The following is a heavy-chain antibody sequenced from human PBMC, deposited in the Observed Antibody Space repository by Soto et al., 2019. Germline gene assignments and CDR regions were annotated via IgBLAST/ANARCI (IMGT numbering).Heavy chain of an antibody. J-gene: IGHJ6*02. CDR1: GASFSGYY. Sequence: SETLSLTCAVYGASFSGYYWSWIRQPPGKGLEWIGEINHTGSTNYNPSLKSRVTISVDTSKNQFSLKLSSVTAADTAVYYFARLRAAGLSQIIAAAGSRYYYYYGMDVWGQGTTVTVSS. D-gene: IGHD6-13*01. CDR3: ARLRAAGLSQIIAAAGSRYYYYYGMDV. V-gene: IGHV4-34*01. CDR2: INHTGST.